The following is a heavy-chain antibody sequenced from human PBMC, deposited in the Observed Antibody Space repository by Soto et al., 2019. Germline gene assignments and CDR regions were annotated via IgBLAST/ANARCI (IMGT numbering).Heavy chain of an antibody. V-gene: IGHV3-33*01. CDR2: IWYDGSNK. J-gene: IGHJ6*02. Sequence: GGSLRLSCAASGFTFSSYGMHWVRQAPGKGLEWVAVIWYDGSNKYYADSVKGRFTISRDNSKNTLYLQMNSLRAEDTAVYYCARVLGFLEWSTYGMDVWGQGTTVTVSS. D-gene: IGHD3-3*01. CDR1: GFTFSSYG. CDR3: ARVLGFLEWSTYGMDV.